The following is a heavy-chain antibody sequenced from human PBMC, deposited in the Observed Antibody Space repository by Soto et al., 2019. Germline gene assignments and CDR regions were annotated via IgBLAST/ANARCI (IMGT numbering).Heavy chain of an antibody. D-gene: IGHD5-18*01. J-gene: IGHJ4*02. Sequence: GEALKIPCMGSGYSFNSYWNGRVRQMHGKGVKGLGIIKAVDFDTGYSPPFQGKVTLSVYKSINTTYLQWSSLETSDTAMYFCSRLLGYSYCHQELIDYWGQGTPVTVSS. V-gene: IGHV5-51*01. CDR1: GYSFNSYW. CDR3: SRLLGYSYCHQELIDY. CDR2: IKAVDFDT.